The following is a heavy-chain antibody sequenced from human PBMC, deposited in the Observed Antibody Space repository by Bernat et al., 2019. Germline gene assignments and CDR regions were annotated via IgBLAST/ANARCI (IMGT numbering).Heavy chain of an antibody. V-gene: IGHV3-30*18. CDR3: AKDSTSGRFGYCSSTSCYSLDY. CDR2: ISYDGINK. Sequence: QVQLVESGGGVVQPGRSLRLSCAASRFTFSSYAMHWVRQAPGKGLEWVAVISYDGINKYYADSVKGRFSISRDNSKNTLYLQMNSLRAEDTAVYFCAKDSTSGRFGYCSSTSCYSLDYWGQGTLVTVSS. CDR1: RFTFSSYA. D-gene: IGHD2-2*03. J-gene: IGHJ4*02.